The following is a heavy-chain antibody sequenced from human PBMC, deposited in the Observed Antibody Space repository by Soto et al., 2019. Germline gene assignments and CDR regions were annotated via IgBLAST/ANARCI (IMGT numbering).Heavy chain of an antibody. CDR1: GGSISSGGYY. V-gene: IGHV4-31*03. J-gene: IGHJ4*02. Sequence: SETLSLTCTVSGGSISSGGYYWSWIRQHPGKGREWIGYIYYSGSTYYNPSLKSRVTISVDTPKIQFSLTLSSVTAADTAVYYAAREQERGYSYGRSFDYWGQGTLVTVSS. CDR3: AREQERGYSYGRSFDY. CDR2: IYYSGST. D-gene: IGHD5-18*01.